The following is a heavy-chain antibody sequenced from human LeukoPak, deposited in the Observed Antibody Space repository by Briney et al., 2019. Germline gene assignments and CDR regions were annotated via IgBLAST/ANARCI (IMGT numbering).Heavy chain of an antibody. CDR2: INHSGST. CDR3: ARHRRRVYGMDV. V-gene: IGHV4-34*01. D-gene: IGHD3-16*02. Sequence: SETLSLTCAVYGGSFSGYYWSWIRQPPGKGLEWIGEINHSGSTNYNPSLKSRVTISVDTSKNQFSLKLSSVTAADTAVYYCARHRRRVYGMDVWGKGTTVTISS. J-gene: IGHJ6*04. CDR1: GGSFSGYY.